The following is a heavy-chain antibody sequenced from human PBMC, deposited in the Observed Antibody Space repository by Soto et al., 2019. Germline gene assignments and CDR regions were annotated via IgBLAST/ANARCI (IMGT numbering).Heavy chain of an antibody. Sequence: QVQLVESGGGVVQPGRSLRLSCAASGFTFSSYGMHWVRQAPGKGLEWVAVISYDGSNKYYADSVKGRFTISRDNSKNTLYLQMNIRKAEDTAVYYCAPWFGAFDYWGQGTLVTVSS. V-gene: IGHV3-30*03. CDR2: ISYDGSNK. J-gene: IGHJ4*02. CDR1: GFTFSSYG. D-gene: IGHD3-10*01. CDR3: APWFGAFDY.